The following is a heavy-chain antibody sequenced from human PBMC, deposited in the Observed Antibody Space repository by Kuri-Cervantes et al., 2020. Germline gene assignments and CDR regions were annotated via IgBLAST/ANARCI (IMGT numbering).Heavy chain of an antibody. J-gene: IGHJ5*02. Sequence: GGSLRLSCVASGFTFDDYAMHWVRQAPGKGLEWVSSISSSSIDIYFADSVKGRFTISRDNAKNSLYLQMNSLRAEDTALYCCARDHYGGAGFDPWGQGTLVTVSS. CDR2: ISSSSIDI. D-gene: IGHD3-16*01. CDR1: GFTFDDYA. CDR3: ARDHYGGAGFDP. V-gene: IGHV3-21*01.